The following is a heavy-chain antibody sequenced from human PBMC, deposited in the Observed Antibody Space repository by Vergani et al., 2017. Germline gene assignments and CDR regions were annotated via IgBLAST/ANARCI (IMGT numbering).Heavy chain of an antibody. CDR1: GGSISSGGYS. CDR3: ARGPCSGGSCYSWWFDP. D-gene: IGHD2-15*01. V-gene: IGHV4-30-2*01. J-gene: IGHJ5*02. Sequence: QLQLQESGSGLVKPSQTLSLTCAVSGGSISSGGYSWSWIRQPPGKGLEWIGEIYHSGSTNYNPSLKSRVTISVDKSKNQFSLKLSSVTAADTAVYYCARGPCSGGSCYSWWFDPWGQGTLVTVSS. CDR2: IYHSGST.